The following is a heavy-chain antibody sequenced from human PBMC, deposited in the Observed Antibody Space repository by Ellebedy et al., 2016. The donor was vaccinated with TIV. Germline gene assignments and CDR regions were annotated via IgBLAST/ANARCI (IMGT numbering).Heavy chain of an antibody. Sequence: PGGSLRLSCAASGFTFSRYGMMWVRQAPGKGLEWVSDISGTGLSTYYADSVKGRFTISRDNSKKTMYMQMNNLRVEDTAVYYCAKDREVIPPHWGSMDVWGQGTTVTVSS. J-gene: IGHJ6*02. CDR2: ISGTGLST. D-gene: IGHD7-27*01. CDR3: AKDREVIPPHWGSMDV. CDR1: GFTFSRYG. V-gene: IGHV3-23*01.